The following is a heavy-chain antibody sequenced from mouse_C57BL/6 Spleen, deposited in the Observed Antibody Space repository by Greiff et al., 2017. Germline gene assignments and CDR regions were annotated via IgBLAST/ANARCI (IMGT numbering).Heavy chain of an antibody. CDR3: AREANWVFDY. V-gene: IGHV1-85*01. CDR1: GYTFTSYD. J-gene: IGHJ2*01. Sequence: VQLVESGPELVKPGASVKLSCKASGYTFTSYDINWVKQRPGQGLEWIGWIYPRDGSTKYNETFKGKATLTVDTSSSTAYMELHSLTSEDSAVYFCAREANWVFDYWGQVTTLTVSS. CDR2: IYPRDGST. D-gene: IGHD4-1*01.